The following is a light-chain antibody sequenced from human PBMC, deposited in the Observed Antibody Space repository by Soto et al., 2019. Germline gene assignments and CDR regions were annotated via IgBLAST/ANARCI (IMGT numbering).Light chain of an antibody. CDR2: GVT. CDR3: NSYTSSSTFV. CDR1: SSDVGGYNY. J-gene: IGLJ1*01. Sequence: QSALAQPASVCGSPGQSITISCTGTSSDVGGYNYVSWYQQHPGKAPKLMIYGVTNRPSGVSSRFSGSRSGNTASLTISGLQAEDEAEYFCNSYTSSSTFVFGTGTKLTVL. V-gene: IGLV2-14*01.